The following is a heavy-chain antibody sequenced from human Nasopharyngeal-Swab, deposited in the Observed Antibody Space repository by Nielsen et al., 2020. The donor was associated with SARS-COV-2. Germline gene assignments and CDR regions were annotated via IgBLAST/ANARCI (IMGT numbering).Heavy chain of an antibody. CDR2: IKQDGSEI. CDR3: ARLKYDFWNCPPEDF. Sequence: GESLKISCAAPGFNFSNYWMSWVRQAPGKGLEWVAHIKQDGSEIYYVDSLKGRFTIPRDNAKNYLYLQMNSLIAEDTAVYYCARLKYDFWNCPPEDFWGQGTLVTVSS. V-gene: IGHV3-7*01. D-gene: IGHD3-3*01. J-gene: IGHJ4*02. CDR1: GFNFSNYW.